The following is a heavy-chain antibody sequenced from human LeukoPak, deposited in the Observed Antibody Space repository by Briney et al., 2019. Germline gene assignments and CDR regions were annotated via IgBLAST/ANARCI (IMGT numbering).Heavy chain of an antibody. CDR1: GFTFSSYA. CDR3: AREKGYAIDYTAFDI. Sequence: GGSLRLSCAASGFTFSSYAMHWVRQAPGKGLEWVAVISYDGSNKYYADSVKGRFTISRDNSKNTLYLQMNSLRAEDTAVYYCAREKGYAIDYTAFDIWGQGTMVTVSS. D-gene: IGHD4-11*01. V-gene: IGHV3-30*04. CDR2: ISYDGSNK. J-gene: IGHJ3*02.